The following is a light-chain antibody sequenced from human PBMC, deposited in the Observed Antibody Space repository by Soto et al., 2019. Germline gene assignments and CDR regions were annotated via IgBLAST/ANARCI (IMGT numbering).Light chain of an antibody. CDR3: QVWDRSSDHPGVG. CDR2: YDS. Sequence: SYELTPTPSVSVAPGKTARITCGGNNIGSKSVHWYQQKPGQAPVLVIYYDSDRPSGIPERFSGSNSGNTATLTISRVDAGDEADYYCQVWDRSSDHPGVGFGGGTKLTVL. V-gene: IGLV3-21*04. CDR1: NIGSKS. J-gene: IGLJ2*01.